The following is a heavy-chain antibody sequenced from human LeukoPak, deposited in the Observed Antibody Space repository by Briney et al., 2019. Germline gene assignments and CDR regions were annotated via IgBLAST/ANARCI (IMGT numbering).Heavy chain of an antibody. CDR2: IYHSGST. CDR3: ARLSGSGWVDP. Sequence: SETLSLTCTVSGYSISSGYYWGWIRQPPGKGLEWIGSIYHSGSTYYNPSLKSRVTISVDTSKNQFSLKLSSVSAADTAVYFCARLSGSGWVDPWGQGTLVTVSS. CDR1: GYSISSGYY. J-gene: IGHJ5*02. V-gene: IGHV4-38-2*02. D-gene: IGHD3-10*01.